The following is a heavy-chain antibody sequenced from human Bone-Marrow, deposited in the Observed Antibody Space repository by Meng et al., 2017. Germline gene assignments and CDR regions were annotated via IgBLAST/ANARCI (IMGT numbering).Heavy chain of an antibody. CDR1: GGSSSSRSYY. J-gene: IGHJ5*02. Sequence: QLQLLESGPGLGKPSGPVSPIYGVSGGSSSSRSYYWGWIRQPAGKGLEWIGYIYYSGTTYYNPSLSSLVTISVDTSKNQFSLNLSSVTAADTAVYYCARDIRQGGNIWFDPWGQGTLVTVSS. CDR3: ARDIRQGGNIWFDP. V-gene: IGHV4-31*01. CDR2: IYYSGTT. D-gene: IGHD3-16*01.